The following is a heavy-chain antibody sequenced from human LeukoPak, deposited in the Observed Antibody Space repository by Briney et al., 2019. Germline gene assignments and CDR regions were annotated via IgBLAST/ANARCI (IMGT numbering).Heavy chain of an antibody. Sequence: EASVKVSCKASGGTFSSYAISWVRQAPGQELEWMGGIIPIFGTANYAQKFQGRVTITADESTSTAYMELSSLRSEDTAVYYCARSLAYGDYYFDYWGQGTLVTVSS. V-gene: IGHV1-69*01. CDR3: ARSLAYGDYYFDY. D-gene: IGHD4-17*01. J-gene: IGHJ4*02. CDR1: GGTFSSYA. CDR2: IIPIFGTA.